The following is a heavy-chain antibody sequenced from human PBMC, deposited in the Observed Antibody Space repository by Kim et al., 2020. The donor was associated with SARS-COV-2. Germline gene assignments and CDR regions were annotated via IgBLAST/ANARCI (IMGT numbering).Heavy chain of an antibody. D-gene: IGHD1-26*01. J-gene: IGHJ4*02. CDR3: ACNVGSTPDYYFDY. V-gene: IGHV4-39*07. Sequence: YNPSLKGRVTISGDTSKNQCSLNRRSVTAADTAVYYCACNVGSTPDYYFDYWGRGALVTVSS.